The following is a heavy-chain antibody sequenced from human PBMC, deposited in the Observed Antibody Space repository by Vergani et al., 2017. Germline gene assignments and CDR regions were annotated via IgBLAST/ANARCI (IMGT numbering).Heavy chain of an antibody. V-gene: IGHV4-39*07. Sequence: QVQLQQWGAGLLKPSETLSLTCTVSGGSISSSSYYWGWIRQPPGKGLEWIGSIYYSGSTYYNPSLKSRVTISVDTSKNQFSLKLSSVTAADTAVYYCARVGSYYDYWGQGTLVTVSS. CDR2: IYYSGST. D-gene: IGHD1-26*01. CDR3: ARVGSYYDY. CDR1: GGSISSSSYY. J-gene: IGHJ4*02.